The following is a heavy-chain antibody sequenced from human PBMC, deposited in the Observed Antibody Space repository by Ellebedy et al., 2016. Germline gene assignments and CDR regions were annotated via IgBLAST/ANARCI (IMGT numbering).Heavy chain of an antibody. CDR2: ISAYNGNT. Sequence: ASVKVSXXASGYNFTRYGISWVRQAPGQGLEWIGWISAYNGNTNYAQKLQGRVTMTTDTSTRTAYMELSSLRSEDTAVYYCARGNRPIYCSSTSCYYGMDVWGQGTTVTVSS. D-gene: IGHD2-2*01. CDR3: ARGNRPIYCSSTSCYYGMDV. CDR1: GYNFTRYG. V-gene: IGHV1-18*01. J-gene: IGHJ6*02.